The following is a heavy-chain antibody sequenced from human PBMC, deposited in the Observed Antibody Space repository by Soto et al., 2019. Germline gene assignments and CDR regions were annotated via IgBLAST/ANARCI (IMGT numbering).Heavy chain of an antibody. CDR3: AREPTGDPYYYYGMDV. CDR2: INPSGGST. Sequence: ASVKVACKASGYTFTSYYMHWVRQAPGQGLEWMGIINPSGGSTIYGQKFQGRVTMTRDTSTSTVYMELSSLRSEETAVYYCAREPTGDPYYYYGMDVWGQGTTVTVSS. D-gene: IGHD3-16*01. J-gene: IGHJ6*02. V-gene: IGHV1-46*01. CDR1: GYTFTSYY.